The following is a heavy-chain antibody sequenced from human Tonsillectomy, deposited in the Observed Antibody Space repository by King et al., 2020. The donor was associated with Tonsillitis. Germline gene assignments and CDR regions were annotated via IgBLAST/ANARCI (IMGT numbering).Heavy chain of an antibody. J-gene: IGHJ4*02. CDR3: ARREFGSSWYWY. V-gene: IGHV5-51*03. Sequence: QLVQSGAEVKKPGESLKISCKASGYTFTSYWIDWVRQMPGKGLEWMEIIYPGDSDTRYSPSFHGQVTMSADKSISTAYLQWSSLKASDTAMHYCARREFGSSWYWYWGQGTLVTVSS. CDR2: IYPGDSDT. CDR1: GYTFTSYW. D-gene: IGHD6-13*01.